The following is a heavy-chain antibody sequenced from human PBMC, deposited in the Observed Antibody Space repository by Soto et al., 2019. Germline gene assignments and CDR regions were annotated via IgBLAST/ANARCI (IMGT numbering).Heavy chain of an antibody. CDR2: ISYDGSNK. Sequence: GGSLRLSCAASGFTFSSYGMHWVRQAPGKGLEWVAVISYDGSNKYYADSVKGRFTISRDNSKNTLYLQMNSLRAEDTAVYYCAKVELRQWLVDYWGQGTLVTVSS. CDR1: GFTFSSYG. V-gene: IGHV3-30*18. CDR3: AKVELRQWLVDY. D-gene: IGHD6-19*01. J-gene: IGHJ4*02.